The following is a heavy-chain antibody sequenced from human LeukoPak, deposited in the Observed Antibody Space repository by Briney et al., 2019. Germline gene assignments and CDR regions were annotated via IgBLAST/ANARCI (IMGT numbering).Heavy chain of an antibody. Sequence: SETLSLTCTISGGSISSYYWSWIRQPPGKGLEWIGYIYYTGSTNHNPSLKSRVTISVDTSKNQFSLKLSSVTAADTAVYYCARVVYSGYDFRGAMDVWGKGTTVTVSS. J-gene: IGHJ6*03. CDR3: ARVVYSGYDFRGAMDV. CDR2: IYYTGST. V-gene: IGHV4-59*01. CDR1: GGSISSYY. D-gene: IGHD5-12*01.